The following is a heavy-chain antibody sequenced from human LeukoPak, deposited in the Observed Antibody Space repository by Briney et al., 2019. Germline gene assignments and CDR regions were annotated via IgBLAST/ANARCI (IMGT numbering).Heavy chain of an antibody. J-gene: IGHJ4*02. CDR2: INSDGSST. D-gene: IGHD3-10*01. CDR1: GLTFSNYW. CDR3: GLSMVRALSPDY. V-gene: IGHV3-74*01. Sequence: GGSLRLSCTGSGLTFSNYWMHWVRHAPGKGLVWVSGINSDGSSTNYADSVKGRFTISRDNAKNTLYLQMDSLIDEDTAIYYCGLSMVRALSPDYWGQGTLVTVSS.